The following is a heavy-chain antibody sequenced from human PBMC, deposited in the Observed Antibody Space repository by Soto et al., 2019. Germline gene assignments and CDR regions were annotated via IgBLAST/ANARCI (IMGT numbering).Heavy chain of an antibody. V-gene: IGHV3-30*18. J-gene: IGHJ4*02. CDR3: AKMGCGGDCSYFDY. Sequence: PGGSLRLSCAASGFTFSSYGMHWVRQAPGKGLEWVAVISYDGSNKYYADSVKGRFTISRDNSKNTLYLQMNSLRAEDTAVYYCAKMGCGGDCSYFDYWGQGTLVTVSS. CDR1: GFTFSSYG. CDR2: ISYDGSNK. D-gene: IGHD2-21*02.